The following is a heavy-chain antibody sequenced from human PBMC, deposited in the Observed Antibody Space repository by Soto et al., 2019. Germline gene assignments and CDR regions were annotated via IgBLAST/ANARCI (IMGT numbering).Heavy chain of an antibody. V-gene: IGHV1-69*04. J-gene: IGHJ4*02. CDR1: GGTFSSYT. CDR2: IIPILGIA. D-gene: IGHD5-18*01. CDR3: AREVEDSYGPIYQTYFDY. Sequence: GAPVKVSCKASGGTFSSYTISWVRQDHGQGLEWMGRIIPILGIANYAQKFQGRVTITADKSTSTAYTELSSLRSEDTAVYYCAREVEDSYGPIYQTYFDYWGQGTLVTVSS.